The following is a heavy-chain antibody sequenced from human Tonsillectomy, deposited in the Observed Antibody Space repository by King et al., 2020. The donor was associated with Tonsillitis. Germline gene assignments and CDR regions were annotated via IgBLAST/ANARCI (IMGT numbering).Heavy chain of an antibody. CDR3: AKDWGPTATLQN. V-gene: IGHV3-30*02. J-gene: IGHJ4*02. CDR2: ILYDGSNK. D-gene: IGHD3-16*01. Sequence: VQLVQSGGGVVQPGGSLRLSCVASGFTFSDYGMHWVRQAPGKGLEWVAFILYDGSNKYYVDFVKGRFTISRDNSKNTLYLQMNSLRTEDTAVYYCAKDWGPTATLQNWGQGTLVTVSS. CDR1: GFTFSDYG.